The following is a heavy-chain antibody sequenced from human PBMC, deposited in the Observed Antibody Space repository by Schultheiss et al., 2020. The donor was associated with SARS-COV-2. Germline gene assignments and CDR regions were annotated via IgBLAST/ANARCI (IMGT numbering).Heavy chain of an antibody. V-gene: IGHV1-69*06. CDR3: ARDLSSGYYLEYYLDY. CDR2: IIPIFGTA. J-gene: IGHJ4*02. CDR1: GGTFSSYA. Sequence: SVKVSCKASGGTFSSYAISWVRQAPGQGLEWMGGIIPIFGTANYAQKFQGRVTITADKSTSTAYMELSSLRSEDTAVYYCARDLSSGYYLEYYLDYWAQGTLVTVSS. D-gene: IGHD3-22*01.